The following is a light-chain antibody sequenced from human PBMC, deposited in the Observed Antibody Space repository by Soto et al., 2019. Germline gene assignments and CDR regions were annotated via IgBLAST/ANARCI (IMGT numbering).Light chain of an antibody. J-gene: IGLJ3*02. Sequence: QSVLTQPPSASGTPGQRGSISWSGRSSNIGSHAVDWYQQLPGTAPKLLIYSNDQRPSGVPDRFSGSKSGTTASLAISGLQSEDEGDYFCATWDDSPSGVVFGGGTKLTVL. CDR3: ATWDDSPSGVV. CDR1: SSNIGSHA. CDR2: SND. V-gene: IGLV1-44*01.